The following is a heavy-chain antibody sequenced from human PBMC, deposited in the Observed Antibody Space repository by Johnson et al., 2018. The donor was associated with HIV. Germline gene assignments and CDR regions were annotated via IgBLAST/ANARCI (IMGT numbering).Heavy chain of an antibody. CDR1: GFTFGDYA. V-gene: IGHV3-49*04. CDR2: IRSKAYGGTT. Sequence: VQLVESGGGLVQPGRSLRLSCTASGFTFGDYAMSWVRQAPGKGLEWVGFIRSKAYGGTTEYAASVKGRFTISRDDFKSIAYLHMNSLKTEDAAVYYCTRAPFSSGYYWDAFDIWGQGTMVTVSS. D-gene: IGHD3-22*01. J-gene: IGHJ3*02. CDR3: TRAPFSSGYYWDAFDI.